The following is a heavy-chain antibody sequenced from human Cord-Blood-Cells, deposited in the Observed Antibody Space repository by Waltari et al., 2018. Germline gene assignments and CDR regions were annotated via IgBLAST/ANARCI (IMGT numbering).Heavy chain of an antibody. CDR2: INHSGST. CDR1: GGSFSGYY. J-gene: IGHJ4*02. Sequence: QVQLQQWGAGLLKPSETLSLTCAVYGGSFSGYYWSRIRQPQGKGLEWSGEINHSGSTNYNTSRESRVTISVDTSKNQFSLKLSSVTAADTAVYYCARGQDGSYFDYWGQGTLVTVSS. D-gene: IGHD1-26*01. CDR3: ARGQDGSYFDY. V-gene: IGHV4-34*01.